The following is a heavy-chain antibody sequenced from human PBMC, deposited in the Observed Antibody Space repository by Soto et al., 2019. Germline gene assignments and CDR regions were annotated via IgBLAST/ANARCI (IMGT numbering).Heavy chain of an antibody. Sequence: GGSLRLSCAASGFTFSSYGMHWVRQAPGKGLEWVAVISYDGSNKYYADSVKGRFTISRDNSKNTLYLQMNSLRAEDTAVYYCAKRPNGDYSWYFDLWGRGTLVTVSS. J-gene: IGHJ2*01. D-gene: IGHD4-17*01. CDR2: ISYDGSNK. CDR3: AKRPNGDYSWYFDL. CDR1: GFTFSSYG. V-gene: IGHV3-30*18.